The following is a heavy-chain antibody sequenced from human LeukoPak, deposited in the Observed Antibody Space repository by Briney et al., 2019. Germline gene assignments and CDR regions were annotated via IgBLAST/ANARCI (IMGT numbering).Heavy chain of an antibody. D-gene: IGHD2-15*01. CDR2: ISSSGRTI. J-gene: IGHJ4*02. V-gene: IGHV3-11*01. CDR3: ARDLEGYCSGGSCYAAGSDY. Sequence: PGGSLRLSCAASGFTFSGYYMSWIRQAPGKGLEWVSYISSSGRTIYYADSVKGRFTISRDNAKNSLYLQMNSLRAEDTAVYYCARDLEGYCSGGSCYAAGSDYWGQGTLVTVSS. CDR1: GFTFSGYY.